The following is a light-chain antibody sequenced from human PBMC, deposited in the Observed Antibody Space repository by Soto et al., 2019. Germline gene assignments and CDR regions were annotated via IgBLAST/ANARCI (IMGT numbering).Light chain of an antibody. J-gene: IGKJ2*01. CDR3: QQYNSYSSFT. CDR2: DAS. CDR1: QSISSW. Sequence: DIQMTQSPSTLSASVGDRVTITCRASQSISSWLAWYQQKPGKAPKVLIYDASSLESGVPSRFSGSGSGTEFTLTLSSLQPDDFANYYCQQYNSYSSFTFGQGTKLEIK. V-gene: IGKV1-5*01.